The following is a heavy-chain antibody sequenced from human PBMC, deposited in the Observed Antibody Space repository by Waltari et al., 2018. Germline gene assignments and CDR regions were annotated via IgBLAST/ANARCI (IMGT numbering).Heavy chain of an antibody. CDR3: ARVFGYYYYYMDV. Sequence: QVQLQQWGAGLLKPSETLSLTCDVSGGSLSGYHWTWIRQPPGKGLGWIGEINDRGRTTYNPSLESRVTVSIDTANKQFSLRVRSVTAADTAVYYCARVFGYYYYYMDVWGKGTTVTISS. CDR2: INDRGRT. J-gene: IGHJ6*03. CDR1: GGSLSGYH. V-gene: IGHV4-34*02. D-gene: IGHD3-3*01.